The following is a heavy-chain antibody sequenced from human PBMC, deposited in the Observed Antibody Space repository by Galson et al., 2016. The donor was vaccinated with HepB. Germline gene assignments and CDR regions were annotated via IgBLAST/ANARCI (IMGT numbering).Heavy chain of an antibody. CDR2: IRSKAYGGTT. CDR3: TRVYYDFWSGYSRYMDV. V-gene: IGHV3-49*03. CDR1: GFTFGDYA. Sequence: SLRLSCATSGFTFGDYAMSWFRQAPGKGLERVGFIRSKAYGGTTEYAASVKGRFTISRDDSKSIAYLQMNSLKTEDTAVYYCTRVYYDFWSGYSRYMDVWGKGTTVTVSS. J-gene: IGHJ6*03. D-gene: IGHD3-3*01.